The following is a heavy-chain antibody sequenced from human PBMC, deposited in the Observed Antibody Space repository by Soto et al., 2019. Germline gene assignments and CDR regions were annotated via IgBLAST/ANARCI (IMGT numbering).Heavy chain of an antibody. CDR1: GFAFNIYA. D-gene: IGHD3-10*01. CDR3: AKDRNHYGSGSYFDY. J-gene: IGHJ4*02. V-gene: IGHV3-23*01. CDR2: ISGSADST. Sequence: EVQLLESGGGLVQPGGSLRVSCAASGFAFNIYAMSWVRQAPGKGLERVSVISGSADSTNYADSVKGRFTISRDNSKNTVYLQMNSLRVEDTAAYYCAKDRNHYGSGSYFDYWGQGTLVTVSS.